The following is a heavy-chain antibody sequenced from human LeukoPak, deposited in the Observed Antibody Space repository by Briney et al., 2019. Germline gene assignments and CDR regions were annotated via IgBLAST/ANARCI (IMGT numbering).Heavy chain of an antibody. D-gene: IGHD3-10*01. J-gene: IGHJ5*02. CDR3: ARHFSYYYGSGSYCGWFDP. Sequence: SETLSLTCAVYGGSFSGYYWSWIRQPPGKGLEWIGEINHSGSTNYNPSLKSRVTISVDTSKNQFSLKLSSVTAADTAVYYCARHFSYYYGSGSYCGWFDPWGQGTLVTVSS. V-gene: IGHV4-34*01. CDR2: INHSGST. CDR1: GGSFSGYY.